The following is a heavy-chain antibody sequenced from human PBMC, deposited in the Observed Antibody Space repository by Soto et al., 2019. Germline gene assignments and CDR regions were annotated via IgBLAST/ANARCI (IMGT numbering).Heavy chain of an antibody. D-gene: IGHD2-2*02. V-gene: IGHV1-18*01. Sequence: QVQLVQSGAEVKKPGASVTVSCKASGYTFTSYGISWVRQAPGQGLEWMGWISAYNGNTNYAQKLKGRVTMTTDTPTSTAYMELRSLRSDDTAVYYWARDDCISTRCYIGYWGQGTQVTV. CDR1: GYTFTSYG. J-gene: IGHJ4*02. CDR2: ISAYNGNT. CDR3: ARDDCISTRCYIGY.